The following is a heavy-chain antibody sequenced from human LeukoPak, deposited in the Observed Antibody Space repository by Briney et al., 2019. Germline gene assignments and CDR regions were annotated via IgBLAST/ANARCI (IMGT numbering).Heavy chain of an antibody. D-gene: IGHD2-15*01. J-gene: IGHJ6*02. V-gene: IGHV1-18*01. CDR3: ARDPLYCSGGSCYRYYYYYYGMDV. CDR1: GYTFTSYG. Sequence: ASVKVSCKASGYTFTSYGISWVRQAPGQGLEWMGWISAYNGNTNYAQKLQGRVTMTTDTSTSTAYMELRSLRSDGTAVYYCARDPLYCSGGSCYRYYYYYYGMDVWGQGTTVTVSS. CDR2: ISAYNGNT.